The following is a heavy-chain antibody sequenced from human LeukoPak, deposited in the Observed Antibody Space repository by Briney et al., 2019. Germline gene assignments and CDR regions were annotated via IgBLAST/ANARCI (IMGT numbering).Heavy chain of an antibody. D-gene: IGHD3-3*01. CDR3: AAQYYDFWSGYSPFDY. CDR1: GFTFSSYW. J-gene: IGHJ4*02. V-gene: IGHV3-74*01. Sequence: GGSLRLSCAASGFTFSSYWMHWVRQAPGKGLVWVSRINTDGSSTSYADSVKGRFTISRDNAKHTLYLQMNSLRAEDTAVYYCAAQYYDFWSGYSPFDYWGQGTLVTVSS. CDR2: INTDGSST.